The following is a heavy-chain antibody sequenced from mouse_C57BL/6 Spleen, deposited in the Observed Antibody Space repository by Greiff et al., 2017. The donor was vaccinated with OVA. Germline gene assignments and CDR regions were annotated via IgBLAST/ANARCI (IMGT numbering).Heavy chain of an antibody. V-gene: IGHV1-20*01. CDR1: GYSFTGYF. D-gene: IGHD2-2*01. CDR3: ARGEATMVTTNAMDY. J-gene: IGHJ4*01. CDR2: INPYNGDT. Sequence: EVKLQESGPELVKPGDSVKISCKASGYSFTGYFMNWVMQSHGKSLEWIGRINPYNGDTFYNQKFKGKATLTVDKSSSTAHMELRSLTSEDSAVYYCARGEATMVTTNAMDYWGQGTSVTVSS.